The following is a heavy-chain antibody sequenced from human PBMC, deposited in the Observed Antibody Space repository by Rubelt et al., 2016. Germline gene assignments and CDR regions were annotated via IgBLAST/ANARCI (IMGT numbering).Heavy chain of an antibody. CDR2: ISGSGGST. CDR3: ARSDSGSGHDY. J-gene: IGHJ4*02. V-gene: IGHV3-23*01. Sequence: LVQPGGSLRLSCAASGFTFSSYAMSWVRQAPGKGLEWVSAISGSGGSTYYADSVKGRFTIFRDNSKNTVSLQMNSLRPDDTAIYYCARSDSGSGHDYWGQGALVTVSS. D-gene: IGHD5-12*01. CDR1: GFTFSSYA.